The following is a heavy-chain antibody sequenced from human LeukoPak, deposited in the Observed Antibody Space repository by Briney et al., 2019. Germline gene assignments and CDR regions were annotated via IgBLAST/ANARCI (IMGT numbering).Heavy chain of an antibody. J-gene: IGHJ4*02. CDR2: IWYDGTNR. Sequence: GGSLRLSCAASGFTFSSYAMHWVRQAPGRGLDWVALIWYDGTNRYYADSVKGRFTVSRDNSKNTLYLQMNSLRAEDTAVYYCARDVAGTCLDYWGQGTLVTVSS. V-gene: IGHV3-33*01. D-gene: IGHD1-7*01. CDR1: GFTFSSYA. CDR3: ARDVAGTCLDY.